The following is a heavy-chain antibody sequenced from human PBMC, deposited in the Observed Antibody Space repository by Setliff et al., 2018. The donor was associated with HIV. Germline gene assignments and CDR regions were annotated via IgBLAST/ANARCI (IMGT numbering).Heavy chain of an antibody. D-gene: IGHD3-10*01. CDR3: ARGGLIVYTMYYYGMDV. V-gene: IGHV1-18*01. Sequence: ASVKVSCKASGSTFISYTISWVRQAPGQGLEWMGWISAYNGDTNYAQRFQGRVTMTTDTSTSTAYMELRSLRSDDTAVYYCARGGLIVYTMYYYGMDVWGQGTTVTVSS. CDR1: GSTFISYT. CDR2: ISAYNGDT. J-gene: IGHJ6*02.